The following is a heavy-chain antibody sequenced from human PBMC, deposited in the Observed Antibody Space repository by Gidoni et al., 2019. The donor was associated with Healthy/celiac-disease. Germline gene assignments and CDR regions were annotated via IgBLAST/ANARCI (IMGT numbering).Heavy chain of an antibody. J-gene: IGHJ6*02. D-gene: IGHD2-2*01. CDR2: INHRGST. V-gene: IGHV4-34*01. CDR1: GGSFSGYY. CDR3: ARGKRGSTSFTYYYYYGMDV. Sequence: QVQLQQWGAGLLKPSETLSLTCAVYGGSFSGYYWSWIRQPPGKGREWIGEINHRGSTNYNPSLKSRVTISVDTSKNQFSLKLSSVTAADTAVYYCARGKRGSTSFTYYYYYGMDVWGQGTTVTVSS.